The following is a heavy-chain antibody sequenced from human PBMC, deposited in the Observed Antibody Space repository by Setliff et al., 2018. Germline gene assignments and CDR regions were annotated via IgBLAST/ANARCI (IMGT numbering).Heavy chain of an antibody. J-gene: IGHJ4*02. Sequence: SETLSLTCTVSGDSISSTYYYWGWIRQPPGKGLEWIGSISFGGNTYYYPSLKSRVTISLDTSKNQFSLKLNSVTAADTAVYSCARDPGHRSGTWSLDYWGQGTLVTVSS. CDR2: ISFGGNT. V-gene: IGHV4-39*07. CDR1: GDSISSTYYY. CDR3: ARDPGHRSGTWSLDY.